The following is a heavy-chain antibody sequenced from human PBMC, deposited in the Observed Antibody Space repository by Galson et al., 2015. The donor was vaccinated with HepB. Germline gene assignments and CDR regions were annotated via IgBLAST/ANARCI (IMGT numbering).Heavy chain of an antibody. D-gene: IGHD2-15*01. CDR2: IYYSGST. CDR1: GGSISSYY. V-gene: IGHV4-59*01. Sequence: LSLTCTVSGGSISSYYWSWIRQPPGKGLEWIGYIYYSGSTNYNPSLKSRVTISVDTSKNQFSLKLSSVTAADTAVYYCARFLGYCSGGSCQPDYWGQGTLVTVSS. CDR3: ARFLGYCSGGSCQPDY. J-gene: IGHJ4*02.